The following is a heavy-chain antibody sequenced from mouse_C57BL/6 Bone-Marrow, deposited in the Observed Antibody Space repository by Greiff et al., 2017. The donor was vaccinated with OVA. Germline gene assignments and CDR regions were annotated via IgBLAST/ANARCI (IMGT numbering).Heavy chain of an antibody. CDR1: GYTFTSYW. V-gene: IGHV1-55*01. J-gene: IGHJ1*03. CDR3: AEGYYYGSSYWYFDV. Sequence: QVQLQQPGAELVKPGASVKMSCKASGYTFTSYWITWVKQRPGQGLEWIGDIYPGSGSTNYNEKFKSKATLTVDTSSSTAYMQLSSLTSEDSAVYYCAEGYYYGSSYWYFDVWGTGTTVTVSS. D-gene: IGHD1-1*01. CDR2: IYPGSGST.